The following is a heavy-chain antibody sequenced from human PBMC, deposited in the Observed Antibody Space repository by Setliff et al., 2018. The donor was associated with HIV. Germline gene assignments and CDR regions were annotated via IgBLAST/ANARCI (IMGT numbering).Heavy chain of an antibody. V-gene: IGHV1-18*01. D-gene: IGHD6-19*01. CDR3: AREAKQWLAMPGGH. CDR2: ISAYNGNT. CDR1: GYTFTRYG. Sequence: ASVKVSCKASGYTFTRYGISWVRQAPGQGLEWMGWISAYNGNTNYAQKLQGRVTMTTDTSTSTAYMELRSLRSDDTAVYYCAREAKQWLAMPGGHWGQGTQVTVSS. J-gene: IGHJ4*02.